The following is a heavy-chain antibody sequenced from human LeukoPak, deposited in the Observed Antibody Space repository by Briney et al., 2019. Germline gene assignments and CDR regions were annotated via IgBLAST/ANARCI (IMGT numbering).Heavy chain of an antibody. CDR1: GGSMSNYF. CDR3: ARMPGYYGSGSRGAFDI. V-gene: IGHV4-59*01. Sequence: SETLSLTCTVSGGSMSNYFWSWIRQPPGKGLEWIGYMSSSGSPNYNPSLKSRVTISVHTSNNQFSLKLSSVTAADTAVYYCARMPGYYGSGSRGAFDIWGQGSMVSVSS. D-gene: IGHD3-10*01. J-gene: IGHJ3*02. CDR2: MSSSGSP.